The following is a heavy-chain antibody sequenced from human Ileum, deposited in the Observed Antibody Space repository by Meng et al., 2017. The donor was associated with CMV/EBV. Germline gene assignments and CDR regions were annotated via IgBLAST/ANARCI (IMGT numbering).Heavy chain of an antibody. Sequence: GESLKISCAASGFTFSTYSMNWVRQAPGKGLEWVSYISSSSSTIYYADSVKGRFTISRDNAKSSLYLQMNSLRAEDTAVYYCARILEGYDYWGLGTLVTVSS. CDR3: ARILEGYDY. CDR1: GFTFSTYS. CDR2: ISSSSSTI. V-gene: IGHV3-48*04. D-gene: IGHD3-3*01. J-gene: IGHJ4*02.